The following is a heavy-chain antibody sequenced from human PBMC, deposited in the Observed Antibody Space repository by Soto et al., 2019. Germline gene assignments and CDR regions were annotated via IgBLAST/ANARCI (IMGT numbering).Heavy chain of an antibody. V-gene: IGHV3-13*01. Sequence: PGGSLRLSCAASGFTFSSYDMHWVRQATGKGLEWVSAIGTAGDTYYPGSVKGRFTISRENAKNSLYLQMNRLRAGDTAVYYCARGGEYCSGGSCYYYYYMDVWGKGTTVNVSS. D-gene: IGHD2-15*01. CDR3: ARGGEYCSGGSCYYYYYMDV. CDR2: IGTAGDT. CDR1: GFTFSSYD. J-gene: IGHJ6*03.